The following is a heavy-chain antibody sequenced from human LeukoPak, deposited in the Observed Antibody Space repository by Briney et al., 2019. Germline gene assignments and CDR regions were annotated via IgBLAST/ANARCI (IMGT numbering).Heavy chain of an antibody. CDR3: ARPNYDSSSGYRAHDVFDI. CDR1: GYTFTSYY. Sequence: GASVKVSCKASGYTFTSYYMHWVRQAPGQGLEWMGLINPSGGTTSYAQRFQGRVTMTRDTSTSTVYMELRSLRSEDTAVYYCARPNYDSSSGYRAHDVFDIWGQGTMVTVSS. D-gene: IGHD3-22*01. CDR2: INPSGGTT. V-gene: IGHV1-46*01. J-gene: IGHJ3*02.